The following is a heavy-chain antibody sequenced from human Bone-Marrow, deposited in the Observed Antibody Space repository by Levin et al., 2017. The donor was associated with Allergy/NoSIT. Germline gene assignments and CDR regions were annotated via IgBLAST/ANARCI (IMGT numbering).Heavy chain of an antibody. CDR2: IKSKTDGGTT. CDR1: GFTFSNAW. D-gene: IGHD1-26*01. CDR3: TTTTIDPTTNGWYFDY. J-gene: IGHJ4*02. Sequence: GESLKISCAASGFTFSNAWMSWVRQAPGKGLEWVGRIKSKTDGGTTDYAAPVKGRFTISRDDSKNTLYLQMNSLKTEDTAVYYCTTTTIDPTTNGWYFDYWGQGTLVTVSS. V-gene: IGHV3-15*01.